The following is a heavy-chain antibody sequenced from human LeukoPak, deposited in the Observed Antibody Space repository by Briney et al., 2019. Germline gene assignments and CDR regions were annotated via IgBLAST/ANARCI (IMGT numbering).Heavy chain of an antibody. CDR3: ARLSTGRPRFLEWSGY. D-gene: IGHD3-3*01. Sequence: PSETLSLTCAVYGGSFSGYYWSWIRQPPGKGLEWIGEINHSGSTNYNPSLKSRVTISVDTSKNQFSLKLSSVTAADTAVYYCARLSTGRPRFLEWSGYWGQGTLVTVSS. CDR1: GGSFSGYY. CDR2: INHSGST. V-gene: IGHV4-34*01. J-gene: IGHJ4*02.